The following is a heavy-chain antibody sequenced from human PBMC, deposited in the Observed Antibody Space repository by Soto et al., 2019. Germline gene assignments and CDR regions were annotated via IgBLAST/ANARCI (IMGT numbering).Heavy chain of an antibody. Sequence: QVQLVESGGGVVQPGRSLRLSCAASGFTFSSYGMHWVRQAPGKGLEWVAGIWYDGSNKYYADSVKGRFTISRDNSKNTLDLQMTRLRAEDTVVFYWAREIRGYFDCWGQGTLVPVSS. CDR1: GFTFSSYG. D-gene: IGHD3-10*01. CDR2: IWYDGSNK. V-gene: IGHV3-33*01. J-gene: IGHJ4*02. CDR3: AREIRGYFDC.